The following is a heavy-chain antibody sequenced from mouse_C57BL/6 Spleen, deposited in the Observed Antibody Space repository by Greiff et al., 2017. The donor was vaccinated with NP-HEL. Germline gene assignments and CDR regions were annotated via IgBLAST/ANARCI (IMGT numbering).Heavy chain of an antibody. CDR2: IYPGGGYT. V-gene: IGHV1-63*01. D-gene: IGHD3-1*01. CDR1: GYTFTNYW. Sequence: VQLQQSGAELVRPGTSVKMSCKASGYTFTNYWIGWAKQRPGHGLEWIGDIYPGGGYTNYNEKFKGKATLTADKSSSTAYMQFSSLTSEDSAIYYCARGGGLRYFDVWGTGTTVTVSS. CDR3: ARGGGLRYFDV. J-gene: IGHJ1*03.